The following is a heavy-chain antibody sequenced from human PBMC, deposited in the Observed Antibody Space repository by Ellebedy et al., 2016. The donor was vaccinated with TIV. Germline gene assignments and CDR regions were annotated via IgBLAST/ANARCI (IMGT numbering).Heavy chain of an antibody. J-gene: IGHJ6*02. CDR1: GYTFSSYG. D-gene: IGHD3-16*01. V-gene: IGHV1-18*01. Sequence: AASVKVSCKASGYTFSSYGISWVRQAPGLGLEWMGWTSGYNGNTNYAQNLQGRVTMTTDTSPSTAYLELRSLRSDDTAVYYCARDRMRGDPRSSYYYGMDVWGQGTTVTVSS. CDR3: ARDRMRGDPRSSYYYGMDV. CDR2: TSGYNGNT.